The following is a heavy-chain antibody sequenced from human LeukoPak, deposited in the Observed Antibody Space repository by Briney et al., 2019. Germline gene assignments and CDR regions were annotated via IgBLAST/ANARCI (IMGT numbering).Heavy chain of an antibody. D-gene: IGHD3-10*01. CDR3: ARVRSSGPPLD. CDR2: IWYDGSNK. CDR1: GFTFSSYG. Sequence: PGRSLRLSCAASGFTFSSYGMHWVRQAPSKGLEWVAVIWYDGSNKYYADSVKGRFTISRDNSKNTLYLQMNSLRAEDTAVYYCARVRSSGPPLDWGQGTMVTVSS. V-gene: IGHV3-33*01. J-gene: IGHJ3*01.